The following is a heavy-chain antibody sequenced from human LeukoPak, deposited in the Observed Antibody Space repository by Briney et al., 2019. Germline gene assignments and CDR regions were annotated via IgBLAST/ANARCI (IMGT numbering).Heavy chain of an antibody. V-gene: IGHV4-30-4*08. CDR2: IYYSGST. CDR1: GGSISSGDYY. J-gene: IGHJ3*02. Sequence: SETLSLTCTVSGGSISSGDYYWSWIRQPPGKGLEWIGYIYYSGSTNYNPSLKSRVTISVDTSKNQFSLKLSSVTAADTAVYYCAKVVGATWAFDIWGQGTMVTVSS. D-gene: IGHD1-26*01. CDR3: AKVVGATWAFDI.